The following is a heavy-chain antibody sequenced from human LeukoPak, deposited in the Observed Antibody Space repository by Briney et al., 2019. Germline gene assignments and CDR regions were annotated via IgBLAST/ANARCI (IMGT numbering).Heavy chain of an antibody. D-gene: IGHD6-19*01. CDR1: GFTFSSYG. V-gene: IGHV3-53*01. CDR2: IYSGGST. Sequence: PGGSLRLSCAASGFTFSSYGMSWVRQAPGKGLEWVSVIYSGGSTYYADSVKGRFTIPRDNSKNTLYLQMNSLRAEDTAVYYCAREYSSGTYYFDYWGQGTLVTVSS. CDR3: AREYSSGTYYFDY. J-gene: IGHJ4*02.